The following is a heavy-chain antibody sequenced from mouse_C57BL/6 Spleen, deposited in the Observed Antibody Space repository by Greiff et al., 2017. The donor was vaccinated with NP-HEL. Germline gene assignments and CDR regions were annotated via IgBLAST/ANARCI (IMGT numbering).Heavy chain of an antibody. D-gene: IGHD1-1*02. V-gene: IGHV1-82*01. CDR2: IYPGDGDT. Sequence: VQLQQSGPELVKPGASVKISCKASGYAFSSSWMNWVKQRPGKGLEWIGRIYPGDGDTNYNGKFTGKATLTADKSSSTAYMQFRSLTSEDSAVYFCARGGGPDYWGQGTTLTVSS. J-gene: IGHJ2*01. CDR1: GYAFSSSW. CDR3: ARGGGPDY.